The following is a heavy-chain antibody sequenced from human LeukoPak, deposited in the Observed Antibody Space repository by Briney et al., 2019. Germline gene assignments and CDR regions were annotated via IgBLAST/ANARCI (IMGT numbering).Heavy chain of an antibody. J-gene: IGHJ4*02. D-gene: IGHD2-15*01. CDR3: ASFLCSGGSCSY. CDR2: IKQDGSEK. Sequence: GGSLRLSCAASGFTFSSYWMSWVRQALGQGLGWVANIKQDGSEKYYVDSVKGRFTISRDNAKNSLYLQMNSVRAEDTAVYCCASFLCSGGSCSYWGQGTLVTVSS. CDR1: GFTFSSYW. V-gene: IGHV3-7*01.